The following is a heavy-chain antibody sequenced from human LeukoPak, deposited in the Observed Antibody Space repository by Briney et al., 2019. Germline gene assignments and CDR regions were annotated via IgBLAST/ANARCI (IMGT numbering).Heavy chain of an antibody. CDR2: IGHDGNYI. Sequence: PGRSLRLSCAASGFTFSSYGMHWVRQAPGKGLEWVAVIGHDGNYIYYGDSVKGRFTISRDNSKNTLYLQMNSLRAEDTAVYFCARDRGSHYLDYWGQGTLVTVSS. D-gene: IGHD1-26*01. J-gene: IGHJ4*02. CDR1: GFTFSSYG. V-gene: IGHV3-33*01. CDR3: ARDRGSHYLDY.